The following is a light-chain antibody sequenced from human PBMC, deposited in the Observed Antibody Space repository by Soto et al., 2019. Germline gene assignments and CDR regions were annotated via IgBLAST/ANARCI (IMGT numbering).Light chain of an antibody. CDR2: NVS. CDR1: QSVTSS. V-gene: IGKV3-11*01. J-gene: IGKJ4*01. CDR3: QQVNVYPST. Sequence: EIVLTQSPATLSLSPGDRATLSCRASQSVTSSLAWYQQKPGQAPRLLIYNVSRMATAIPARFSGSGSGTDFTLTISSLEPEDFAVYYCQQVNVYPSTFGGGTKVEIK.